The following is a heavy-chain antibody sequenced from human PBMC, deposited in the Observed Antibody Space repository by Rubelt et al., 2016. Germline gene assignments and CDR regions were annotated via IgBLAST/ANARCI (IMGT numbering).Heavy chain of an antibody. V-gene: IGHV3-48*01. CDR3: ARDKTTVTTWYYGMDV. D-gene: IGHD4-17*01. Sequence: QAPGKGLEWVSYISSSSSTIYYADSVKGRFTISRDNAKNSLYLQMNSLRAEDTAVYYCARDKTTVTTWYYGMDVWGQGTTVTVSS. J-gene: IGHJ6*02. CDR2: ISSSSSTI.